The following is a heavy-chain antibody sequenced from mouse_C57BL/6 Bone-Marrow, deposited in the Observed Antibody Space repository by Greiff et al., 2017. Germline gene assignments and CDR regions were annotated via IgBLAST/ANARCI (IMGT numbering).Heavy chain of an antibody. CDR1: GYTFTDYY. CDR2: INPYNGGT. D-gene: IGHD1-1*01. CDR3: ARWGTTVGDAMDY. J-gene: IGHJ4*01. Sequence: VQLQQSGPVLVKPGASVKMSCKASGYTFTDYYMNWVKQSHGKSLEWIGVINPYNGGTSYNQKFKGKATLTVDKSSSTAYMELNSLTSEDSAVYDCARWGTTVGDAMDYWGQGTSVTVSS. V-gene: IGHV1-19*01.